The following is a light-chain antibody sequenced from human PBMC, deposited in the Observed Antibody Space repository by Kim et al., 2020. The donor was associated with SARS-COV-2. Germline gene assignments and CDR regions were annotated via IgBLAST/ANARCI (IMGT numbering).Light chain of an antibody. CDR2: SKH. J-gene: IGLJ3*02. Sequence: SSELTQDPAVSVALGQTVRITCQGDSLRSYYATWYQQKPGQAPILLIHSKHNRPPGIPDRFSGSSSGNTASLTITGAQAEDEADYYCSSRDTNDNVVFGGGTQLTVL. V-gene: IGLV3-19*01. CDR1: SLRSYY. CDR3: SSRDTNDNVV.